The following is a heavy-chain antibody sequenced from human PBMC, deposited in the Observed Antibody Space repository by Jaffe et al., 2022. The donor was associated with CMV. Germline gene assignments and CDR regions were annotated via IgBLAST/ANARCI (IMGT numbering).Heavy chain of an antibody. CDR1: GGSFSGYY. CDR3: ARMLKHIVVVTAMGGRFDP. CDR2: INHSGST. Sequence: QVQLQQWGAGLLKPSETLSLTCAVYGGSFSGYYWSWIRQPPGKGLEWIGEINHSGSTNYNPSLKSRVTISVDTSKNQFSLKLSSVTAADTAVYYCARMLKHIVVVTAMGGRFDPWGQGTLVTVSS. J-gene: IGHJ5*02. D-gene: IGHD2-21*02. V-gene: IGHV4-34*01.